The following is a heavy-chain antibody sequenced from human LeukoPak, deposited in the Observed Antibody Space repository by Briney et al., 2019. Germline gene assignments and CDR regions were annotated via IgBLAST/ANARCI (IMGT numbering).Heavy chain of an antibody. D-gene: IGHD6-19*01. CDR3: ARQKRRYSSGWKD. CDR1: GGSISSYY. V-gene: IGHV4-59*08. Sequence: SETLSLTCTVSGGSISSYYWSWIRQPPGKGLEWIGYIYYSGSTNYNPSLKSRVTISVDTSKNQFSLKLSSVTAADTAVYYCARQKRRYSSGWKDWGQGTLVTVSS. CDR2: IYYSGST. J-gene: IGHJ4*02.